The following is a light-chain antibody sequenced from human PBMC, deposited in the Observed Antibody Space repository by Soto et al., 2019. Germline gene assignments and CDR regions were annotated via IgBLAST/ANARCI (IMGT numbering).Light chain of an antibody. CDR2: EVS. V-gene: IGKV2-30*01. Sequence: DVVMTQSPLSLPVTLGQPASISCRSSQSLVYSNGNTYLNWFHQRPGQSPRRLIYEVSNRDSGVPDRFSGSGSGTDFTLKISRVEAEDVGIYYCMQGTFWPFTFGPGTKWMSN. CDR3: MQGTFWPFT. J-gene: IGKJ3*01. CDR1: QSLVYSNGNTY.